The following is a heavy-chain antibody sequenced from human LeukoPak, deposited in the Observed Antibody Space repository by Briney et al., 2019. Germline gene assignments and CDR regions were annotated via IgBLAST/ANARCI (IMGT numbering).Heavy chain of an antibody. V-gene: IGHV3-30-3*01. Sequence: GGSLRLSCAASGFTFSSYAMHWVRQAPGKGLEWVAVISYDGSNKYYADSVKGRFTISRDNSKNTLYLQMNSLRAEDTAVYYCARVPGNYYYYMDVWGKGTTVTVSS. CDR2: ISYDGSNK. CDR1: GFTFSSYA. CDR3: ARVPGNYYYYMDV. D-gene: IGHD3-10*01. J-gene: IGHJ6*03.